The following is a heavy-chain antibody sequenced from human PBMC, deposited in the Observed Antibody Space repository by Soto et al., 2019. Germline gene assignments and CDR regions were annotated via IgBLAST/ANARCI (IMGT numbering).Heavy chain of an antibody. D-gene: IGHD6-19*01. Sequence: SETLSLTCTVSGGSISSYYWSWIRQPPGKGLEWIGYIYYSGSTNYNPSLKSRVTISVDTSKNQFSLKLSSVTAADTFVYYCARDAVAGANDVFDIWGQGTMVTVSS. CDR1: GGSISSYY. CDR2: IYYSGST. J-gene: IGHJ3*02. V-gene: IGHV4-59*01. CDR3: ARDAVAGANDVFDI.